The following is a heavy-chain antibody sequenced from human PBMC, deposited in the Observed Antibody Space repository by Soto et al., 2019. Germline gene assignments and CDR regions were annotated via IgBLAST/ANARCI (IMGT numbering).Heavy chain of an antibody. CDR3: SRDHLILPAHDFFYGSDV. CDR2: IPQDGVDG. J-gene: IGHJ6*02. CDR1: GFIFSMYS. Sequence: PGGSLRLSCEVSGFIFSMYSMSWVRQTPGKGLEWVAKIPQDGVDGHYADAVKGRFTISRDNGKNSLYLQMNNLRTEETAVYYCSRDHLILPAHDFFYGSDVWGRGATVTVSS. V-gene: IGHV3-7*03. D-gene: IGHD2-21*02.